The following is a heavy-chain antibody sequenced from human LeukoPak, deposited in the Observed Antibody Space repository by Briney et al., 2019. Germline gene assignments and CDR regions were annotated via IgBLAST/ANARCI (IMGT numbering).Heavy chain of an antibody. CDR3: ARGLPQSYDFPWGWFDP. CDR2: IYHSGST. V-gene: IGHV4-30-2*01. J-gene: IGHJ5*02. D-gene: IGHD3-3*01. CDR1: GVSISSGGYY. Sequence: SSETLSLTCTVSGVSISSGGYYWSWIRQPPGKGLEWVGYIYHSGSTYYNPSLKSRVTISVDRSKNQFSLKLSSVTAADTAVYYCARGLPQSYDFPWGWFDPWGQGTLVTVSS.